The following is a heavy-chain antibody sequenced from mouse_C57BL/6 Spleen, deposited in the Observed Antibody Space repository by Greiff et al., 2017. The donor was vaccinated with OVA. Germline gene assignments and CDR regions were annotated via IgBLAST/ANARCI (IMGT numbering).Heavy chain of an antibody. D-gene: IGHD2-1*01. CDR3: AGGNHGFDY. Sequence: VQLQQPGAELVKPGASVKMSCKASGYTFTDYNMHWVKQSHGKSLEWIGYINPNNGGTSYNQKFKGKATLTVNKSSSTAYMELRSLTSEDSAVYYCAGGNHGFDYWGQGTTLTVSS. J-gene: IGHJ2*01. V-gene: IGHV1-22*01. CDR2: INPNNGGT. CDR1: GYTFTDYN.